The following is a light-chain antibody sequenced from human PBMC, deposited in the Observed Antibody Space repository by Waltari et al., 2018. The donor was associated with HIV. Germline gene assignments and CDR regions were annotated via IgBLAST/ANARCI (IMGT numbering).Light chain of an antibody. V-gene: IGLV2-11*01. Sequence: HSALTQPRSVSGSPGQSVSISCTGTSSDVGGYNYVSWYHQHPDNAPKLMIYDVSHRPSAVLYHCSVCKSANTASLTTSWGQEDDEADDYCCSYAGIYTYVKFGGGTKLTVL. CDR1: SSDVGGYNY. J-gene: IGLJ2*01. CDR2: DVS. CDR3: CSYAGIYTYVK.